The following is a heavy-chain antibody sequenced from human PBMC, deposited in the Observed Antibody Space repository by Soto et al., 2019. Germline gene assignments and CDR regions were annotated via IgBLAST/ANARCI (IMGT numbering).Heavy chain of an antibody. V-gene: IGHV1-46*01. CDR1: GYTFTSYY. CDR3: ARAHYDSSGYYYVHYFDY. CDR2: INPSGGST. D-gene: IGHD3-22*01. Sequence: GASVKVSCKASGYTFTSYYMHWVRQASGQGLEWMGIINPSGGSTSYAQKFQGRVTMTRDTSTSTVYMELSSLRSEDTAVYYCARAHYDSSGYYYVHYFDYWGQGTLVTV. J-gene: IGHJ4*02.